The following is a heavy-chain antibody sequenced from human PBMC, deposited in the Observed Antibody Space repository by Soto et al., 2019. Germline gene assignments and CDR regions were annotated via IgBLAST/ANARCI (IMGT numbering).Heavy chain of an antibody. V-gene: IGHV5-51*01. CDR3: ARRLSPLDPYYFDY. J-gene: IGHJ4*02. Sequence: LGESLKISCKGSGYSFTTYWIAWVRQMPGEGLEWMGIVYPGDSDNRYSPSFQGQVTISADKSIRTAYLQWSSLKASDTAMFYWARRLSPLDPYYFDYWGQGTLVTVSS. CDR1: GYSFTTYW. CDR2: VYPGDSDN.